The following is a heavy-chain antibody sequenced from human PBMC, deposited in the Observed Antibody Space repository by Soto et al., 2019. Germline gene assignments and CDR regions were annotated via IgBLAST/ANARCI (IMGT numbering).Heavy chain of an antibody. D-gene: IGHD3-22*01. V-gene: IGHV3-23*01. CDR1: GFTFSSYA. Sequence: EVQLLESGGGLVQPGGSLRLSCAASGFTFSSYAMSWVRQAPGKGLEWVSASSGSGGSTYYADSVKGRFTISRDNSKNALYLQMNSLRAEDRAVYYWAKDGNYYDGSPIDYWGQGTLVTVSS. CDR3: AKDGNYYDGSPIDY. CDR2: SSGSGGST. J-gene: IGHJ4*02.